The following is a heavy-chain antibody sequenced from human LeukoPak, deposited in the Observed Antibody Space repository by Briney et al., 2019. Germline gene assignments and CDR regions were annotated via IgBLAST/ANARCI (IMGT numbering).Heavy chain of an antibody. D-gene: IGHD3-3*01. CDR3: ARDIAGEWFAYYFDY. CDR2: ISAYNGNT. J-gene: IGHJ4*02. Sequence: ASVKVSCKASGYTFTSYGISWVRQAPGQGLEWMGWISAYNGNTNYAQKLQGRVTMTTDTSTSTAYMELRSLRSDDTAVYYCARDIAGEWFAYYFDYWGQGTLVTVSS. CDR1: GYTFTSYG. V-gene: IGHV1-18*01.